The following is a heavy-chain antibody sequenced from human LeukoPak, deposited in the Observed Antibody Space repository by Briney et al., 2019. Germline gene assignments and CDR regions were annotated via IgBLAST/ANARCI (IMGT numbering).Heavy chain of an antibody. D-gene: IGHD3-3*01. Sequence: GASVKVSCKASGSTFISYYIHWVRQAPGQGLEWVGVISPSGDFTSYAQKFQGRVTITADESTSTAYMELSSLRSEDTAVYYCAREGTKRGFLERRFDYWGQGTLVTVSS. CDR1: GSTFISYY. CDR2: ISPSGDFT. V-gene: IGHV1-46*01. J-gene: IGHJ4*02. CDR3: AREGTKRGFLERRFDY.